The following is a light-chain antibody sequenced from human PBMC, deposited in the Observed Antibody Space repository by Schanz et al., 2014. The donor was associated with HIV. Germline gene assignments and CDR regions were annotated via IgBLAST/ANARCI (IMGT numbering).Light chain of an antibody. J-gene: IGLJ2*01. CDR1: SSNIGAGYD. CDR2: GNS. Sequence: QSVLTQPPSVSGAPGQRVTISCTGSSSNIGAGYDVHWYQQLPGTAPKLLIYGNSNRPSGVPDRLSGSKSGTSDSLAITGLQAEDEADYYCQSYDSSLSGSVFGGGTKLTVL. V-gene: IGLV1-40*01. CDR3: QSYDSSLSGSV.